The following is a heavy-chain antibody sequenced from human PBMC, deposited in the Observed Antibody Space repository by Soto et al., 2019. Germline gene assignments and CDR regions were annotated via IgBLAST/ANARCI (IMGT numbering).Heavy chain of an antibody. CDR2: IYYSGST. D-gene: IGHD3-10*01. Sequence: ETLSLTCTVSGGSISSYYWSWIRQPPGKGLEWIGYIYYSGSTNYNPSLKSRVTISVDTSKNQFSLKLNSMTAADTAVYYCARHYYGSGSTYFDYWGQGTLVTVSS. V-gene: IGHV4-59*08. J-gene: IGHJ4*02. CDR3: ARHYYGSGSTYFDY. CDR1: GGSISSYY.